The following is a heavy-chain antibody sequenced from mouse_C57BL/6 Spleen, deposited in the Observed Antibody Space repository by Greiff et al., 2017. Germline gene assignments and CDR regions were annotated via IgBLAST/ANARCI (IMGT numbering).Heavy chain of an antibody. V-gene: IGHV1-81*01. CDR1: GYTFTSYG. J-gene: IGHJ3*01. Sequence: VQLQQPGAELARPGASVKLSCKASGYTFTSYGISWVKQRTGQGLEWIGEIYPRSGNTYYNEKFKGKATLTADKSSSTAYMELRSLTSEDSAVYFCARGDYYYGSSFFGCWGQGTLGTVSA. CDR3: ARGDYYYGSSFFGC. CDR2: IYPRSGNT. D-gene: IGHD1-1*01.